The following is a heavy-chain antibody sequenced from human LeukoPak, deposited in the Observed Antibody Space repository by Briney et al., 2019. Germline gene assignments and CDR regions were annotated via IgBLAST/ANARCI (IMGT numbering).Heavy chain of an antibody. CDR1: GFISDSY. CDR3: ARDPDYGDPY. D-gene: IGHD4/OR15-4a*01. V-gene: IGHV3-11*01. J-gene: IGHJ4*02. Sequence: PGGSLRLSCSASGFISDSYMSWFRLSPEKGLEWIAYITSSGTTTEYADSVKGRFTIPRVNAKNSLYLQMNSLRPEDTAVYYCARDPDYGDPYWGQGTLVTVSS. CDR2: ITSSGTTT.